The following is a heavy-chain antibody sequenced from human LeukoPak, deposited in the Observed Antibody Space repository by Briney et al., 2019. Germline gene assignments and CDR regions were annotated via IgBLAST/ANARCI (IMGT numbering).Heavy chain of an antibody. Sequence: GESLKISFKGSGSTFSSYWIGWVRHMPGKGLEWMGIIYPGDSDTRYSPSFQGQVTISADKSSSTAYLQWSSLKASDTAMYYCATKAWYSSGPFDYWGQGTLVTVSS. J-gene: IGHJ4*02. CDR2: IYPGDSDT. CDR3: ATKAWYSSGPFDY. D-gene: IGHD6-19*01. V-gene: IGHV5-51*01. CDR1: GSTFSSYW.